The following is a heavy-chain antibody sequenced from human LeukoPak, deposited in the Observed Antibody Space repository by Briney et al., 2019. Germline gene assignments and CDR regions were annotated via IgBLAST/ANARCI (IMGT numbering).Heavy chain of an antibody. J-gene: IGHJ1*01. D-gene: IGHD3-22*01. CDR3: ARDGGDYYDSSGYPFHH. CDR1: GFTFGSYN. CDR2: ISTSSSYI. Sequence: GGSLRLSCAASGFTFGSYNMNWDRQTPGKGLEWVSSISTSSSYIYCADSVKGRFTISRDNAKKSLYLQMNSLRAGDTAVYYCARDGGDYYDSSGYPFHHWGQGTLVTVSS. V-gene: IGHV3-21*01.